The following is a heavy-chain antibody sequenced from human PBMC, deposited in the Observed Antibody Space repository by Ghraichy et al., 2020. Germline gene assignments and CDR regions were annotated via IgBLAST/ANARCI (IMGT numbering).Heavy chain of an antibody. V-gene: IGHV4-39*01. CDR3: ARHHEGGSSWYTPFDY. CDR1: GGSISSSSSYY. CDR2: IYYSGST. D-gene: IGHD6-13*01. Sequence: SETLSLTCTVSGGSISSSSSYYWGWIRQPPGKGLEWIGSIYYSGSTYYNPSLKSRVTISVDTSKNQFPLKLSSVTAADTAVYYCARHHEGGSSWYTPFDYWGQGTLVTVSS. J-gene: IGHJ4*02.